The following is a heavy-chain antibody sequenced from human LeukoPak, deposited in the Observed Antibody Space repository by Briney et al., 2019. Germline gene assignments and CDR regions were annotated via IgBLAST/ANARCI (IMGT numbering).Heavy chain of an antibody. J-gene: IGHJ4*02. Sequence: SVKVSCKASGYTFTGYYMHWVRQAPGQGLEWMGGIIPIFGTANYAQKFQGRVTITADKSTSTAYMELSSLRSEDTAVYYCARASGDYLFDYWGQGTLVTVSS. CDR1: GYTFTGYY. CDR2: IIPIFGTA. D-gene: IGHD4-17*01. CDR3: ARASGDYLFDY. V-gene: IGHV1-69*06.